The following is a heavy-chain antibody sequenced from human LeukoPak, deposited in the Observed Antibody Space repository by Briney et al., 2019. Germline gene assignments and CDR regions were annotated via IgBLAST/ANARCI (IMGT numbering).Heavy chain of an antibody. CDR1: GFSITDHY. Sequence: GGSLRLSCAASGFSITDHYMDWVRQAPGKGLEWVGRTRNKPNGYTTDYGTSVKGRFIVSRDDSENSLYLQMNGLKTEDTAVYYCVRVRHGDYFDYWGQGTLVTASS. V-gene: IGHV3-72*01. CDR2: TRNKPNGYTT. CDR3: VRVRHGDYFDY. J-gene: IGHJ4*02. D-gene: IGHD4-17*01.